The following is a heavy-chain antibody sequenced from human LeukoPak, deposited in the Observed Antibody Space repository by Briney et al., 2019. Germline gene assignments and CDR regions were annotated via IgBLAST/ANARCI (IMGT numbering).Heavy chain of an antibody. D-gene: IGHD6-19*01. J-gene: IGHJ3*02. CDR2: INPNSGGA. V-gene: IGHV1-2*06. Sequence: PAASVTVACKACGYTFTGYYIHWVRQAPGQGLDWLGRINPNSGGADYAQKFQGRISMTRDTSISTAYMELSSLRSDDTAVYYCARGPRLDSSGWYYGAFDIWGQGTMVAVS. CDR3: ARGPRLDSSGWYYGAFDI. CDR1: GYTFTGYY.